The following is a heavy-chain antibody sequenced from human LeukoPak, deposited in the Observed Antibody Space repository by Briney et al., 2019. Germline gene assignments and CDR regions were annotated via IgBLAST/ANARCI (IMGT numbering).Heavy chain of an antibody. CDR1: GGSPSGHY. CDR3: ASHRGDTYGPYDY. D-gene: IGHD5-18*01. Sequence: KPSETLSLTCAVYGGSPSGHYWSWIRQPPGKGLEWIGEINHSGSTNYNPSLKSRVTISVDTSNNQFSLKVNSVTAADTATYYCASHRGDTYGPYDYWGQGTLVTVSS. CDR2: INHSGST. J-gene: IGHJ4*02. V-gene: IGHV4-34*01.